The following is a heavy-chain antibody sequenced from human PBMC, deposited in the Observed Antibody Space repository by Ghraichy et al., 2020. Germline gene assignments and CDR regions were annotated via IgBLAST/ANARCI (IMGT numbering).Heavy chain of an antibody. J-gene: IGHJ2*01. CDR2: IKQDGSDK. CDR1: GFTFSSYW. D-gene: IGHD3-10*01. V-gene: IGHV3-7*01. CDR3: ARVSGWGSSWYFYL. Sequence: GGSLRLSCAASGFTFSSYWMSWVRQAPGKGLEWVANIKQDGSDKYYVDSVKGRFTISRDNAKNSLYLQMNSLRAEDTAVYYCARVSGWGSSWYFYLWGRGALVTVSP.